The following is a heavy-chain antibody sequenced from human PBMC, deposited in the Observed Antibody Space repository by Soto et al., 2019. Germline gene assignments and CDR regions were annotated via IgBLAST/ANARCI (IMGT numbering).Heavy chain of an antibody. V-gene: IGHV2-70*11. CDR3: ARTKLERARNFDS. CDR1: GFSLTTSEMC. Sequence: SGPTLVNPTQTLTLTCTFSGFSLTTSEMCVSWIRQPPGKALEWLARIDWDDDKYYSTSLKARLTISKDTSKNQVVLTMTNVDPVDTATYYCARTKLERARNFDSWGQGTLVTVS. D-gene: IGHD1-1*01. J-gene: IGHJ4*02. CDR2: IDWDDDK.